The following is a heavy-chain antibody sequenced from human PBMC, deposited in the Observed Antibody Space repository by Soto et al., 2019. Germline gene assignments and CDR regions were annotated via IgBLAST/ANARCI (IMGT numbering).Heavy chain of an antibody. CDR2: IIPMTGSA. V-gene: IGHV1-69*01. D-gene: IGHD3-9*01. J-gene: IGHJ5*02. CDR3: ARDLNRYYDILIGMDPCGT. Sequence: HVQLVHSGAEVKKPGSSVRVSCKASGGTFSSHAINWVRQVPGQGLEWMGGIIPMTGSANYAQKFQGRVTMTPDESTSAAYMELSSLRPDDTAVYFCARDLNRYYDILIGMDPCGTWGKGTVVFVSS. CDR1: GGTFSSHA.